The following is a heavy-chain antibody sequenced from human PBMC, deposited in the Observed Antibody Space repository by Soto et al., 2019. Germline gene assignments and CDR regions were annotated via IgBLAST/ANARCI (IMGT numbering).Heavy chain of an antibody. CDR1: GFTFDDYG. V-gene: IGHV3-20*04. D-gene: IGHD4-17*01. J-gene: IGHJ4*02. CDR3: SRHGDYGVYYDY. Sequence: GGSLRLSCAASGFTFDDYGMSWVRQVPGKGLEWVSGINWSGGSTGYADSVKGRFTISRDNAKNSLYLQMNSLRAEDTAFYYCSRHGDYGVYYDYWGQGTLVTVSS. CDR2: INWSGGST.